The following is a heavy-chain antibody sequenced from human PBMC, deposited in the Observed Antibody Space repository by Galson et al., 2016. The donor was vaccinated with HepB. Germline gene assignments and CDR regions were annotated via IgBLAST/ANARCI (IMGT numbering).Heavy chain of an antibody. D-gene: IGHD3-9*01. CDR3: ASTRDDIGGMDV. CDR2: ITPFNGNT. Sequence: TFTYRYLHWVRQAPGQALEWMGWITPFNGNTHYAQRFQDRITITRDRSTNTGYMELSSLRSEDTAMYYCASTRDDIGGMDVWGQGTTVTVSS. J-gene: IGHJ6*02. V-gene: IGHV1-45*02. CDR1: TFTYRY.